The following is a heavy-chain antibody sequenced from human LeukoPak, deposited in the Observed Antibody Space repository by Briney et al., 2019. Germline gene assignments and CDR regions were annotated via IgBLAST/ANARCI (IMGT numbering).Heavy chain of an antibody. J-gene: IGHJ4*02. Sequence: PSETLSLTCTVSGGSISSYYWSWIRQPPGKGLEGIGYIYYSGSTNYNPSLKSRVTISVDTSKNQFSLKLSSVTAADTAVYYCAREANYYDSSGYPQSTYYFDYWGQGTLVTVSS. D-gene: IGHD3-22*01. CDR3: AREANYYDSSGYPQSTYYFDY. CDR2: IYYSGST. V-gene: IGHV4-59*01. CDR1: GGSISSYY.